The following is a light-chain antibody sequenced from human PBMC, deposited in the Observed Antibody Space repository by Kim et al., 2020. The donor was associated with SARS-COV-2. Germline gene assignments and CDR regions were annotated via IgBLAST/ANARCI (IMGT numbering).Light chain of an antibody. CDR1: QSVTRG. CDR3: EQYKRSRGT. CDR2: DAY. J-gene: IGKJ1*01. V-gene: IGKV1-5*01. Sequence: ASVGDKVTITCRARQSVTRGLAWDQQKTGKAPKLLIYDAYRLQSGVPSRFSGSGAGIEFTLTISSRQPDDFATYYCEQYKRSRGTFGQGAKVDIK.